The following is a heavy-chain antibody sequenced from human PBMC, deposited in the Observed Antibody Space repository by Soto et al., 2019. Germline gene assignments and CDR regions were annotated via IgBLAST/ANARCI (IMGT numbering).Heavy chain of an antibody. D-gene: IGHD1-26*01. J-gene: IGHJ4*02. CDR1: GDSITSYN. Sequence: PSETLSLTCTVSGDSITSYNLNWLRQPPGKALEWIGYVYNSGSTNYNPSLKSRVTISIDKSKNHFSLKLTSVTAADTTVYYCARAGATRFDNWGEGTLVTVS. V-gene: IGHV4-59*12. CDR3: ARAGATRFDN. CDR2: VYNSGST.